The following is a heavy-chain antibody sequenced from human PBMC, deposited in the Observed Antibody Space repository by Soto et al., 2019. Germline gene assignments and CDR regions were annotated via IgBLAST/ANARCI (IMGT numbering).Heavy chain of an antibody. CDR3: ARALVVVTDAFDI. D-gene: IGHD3-22*01. J-gene: IGHJ3*02. CDR2: IYYSGST. V-gene: IGHV4-30-4*01. Sequence: QVQLQESGPGLVKPSQTLSLTCTVSGGSISSGDYYWSWIRQPPGKGLEWIGYIYYSGSTYYNPSLKSRVTISVDTSKNQFSLKLSSVTAAGTAVYYCARALVVVTDAFDIWGQGTMVTVSS. CDR1: GGSISSGDYY.